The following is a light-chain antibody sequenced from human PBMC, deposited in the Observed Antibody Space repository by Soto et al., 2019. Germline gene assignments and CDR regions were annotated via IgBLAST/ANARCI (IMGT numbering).Light chain of an antibody. CDR3: SSYSSGSTLYV. J-gene: IGLJ1*01. V-gene: IGLV2-14*01. Sequence: QSVLTQPASVSGSPGQSITVSCTGTSSDVGGYNYVSWYQQHPGKAPKLMIYEVSNRPSGVSNRFSGSKSGNTASLTISGLQPEDEADYHCSSYSSGSTLYVFXSGTKVTVL. CDR2: EVS. CDR1: SSDVGGYNY.